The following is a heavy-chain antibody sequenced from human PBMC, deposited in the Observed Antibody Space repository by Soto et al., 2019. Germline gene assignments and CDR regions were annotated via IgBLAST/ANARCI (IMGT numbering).Heavy chain of an antibody. CDR1: GGTFSSYT. CDR2: IIPILGIA. D-gene: IGHD3-10*01. Sequence: GASVKVSCKASGGTFSSYTISWVRQAPGQGLEWMGRIIPILGIANYAQKFRGRVTITADKSTSTAYMELSSLRSEDTAVYYCARSFRYYGSGSYWYYMDVWGKGTTVTVSS. CDR3: ARSFRYYGSGSYWYYMDV. V-gene: IGHV1-69*02. J-gene: IGHJ6*03.